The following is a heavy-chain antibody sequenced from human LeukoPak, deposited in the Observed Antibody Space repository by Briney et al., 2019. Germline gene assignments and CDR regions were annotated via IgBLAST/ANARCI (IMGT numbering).Heavy chain of an antibody. D-gene: IGHD6-19*01. V-gene: IGHV1-69-2*01. CDR2: VDPEDGKI. J-gene: IGHJ4*02. Sequence: ATVKISCKASGYTFSDCHVHWVKQAPGKGLEWMGRVDPEDGKIIYAEKFQGRVTMTADMSTDTAYMELRSLRSEDTAVYYCAADSVAAKPPDNWGQGTLVTVSS. CDR3: AADSVAAKPPDN. CDR1: GYTFSDCH.